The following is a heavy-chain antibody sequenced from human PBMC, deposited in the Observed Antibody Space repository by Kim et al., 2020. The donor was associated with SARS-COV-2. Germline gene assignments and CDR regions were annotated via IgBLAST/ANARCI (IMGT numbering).Heavy chain of an antibody. CDR2: IIPIFGTA. J-gene: IGHJ3*02. Sequence: SVKVSCKASGGTFSSYAISWVRQAPGQGLEWMGGIIPIFGTANYAQKFQGRVTITADESTSTAYMELSSLRSEDTAVYYCAREGLNFGGNWLVRAFDIWGQGTMVTVSS. CDR1: GGTFSSYA. CDR3: AREGLNFGGNWLVRAFDI. D-gene: IGHD6-19*01. V-gene: IGHV1-69*13.